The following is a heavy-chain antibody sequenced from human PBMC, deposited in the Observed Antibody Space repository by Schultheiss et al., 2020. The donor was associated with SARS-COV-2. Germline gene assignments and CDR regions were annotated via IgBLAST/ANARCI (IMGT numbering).Heavy chain of an antibody. V-gene: IGHV3-30*04. CDR2: ISYDGSNK. D-gene: IGHD4-23*01. J-gene: IGHJ4*02. CDR1: GFTFSSYA. Sequence: GGSLRLSCAASGFTFSSYAMSWVRQAPGKGLEWVAVISYDGSNKYYAYSVKGRFTISRDNSKNTLYLQMNSLRAEDTAVYYCARGDGGNTRPEGYWGQGTLVTVSS. CDR3: ARGDGGNTRPEGY.